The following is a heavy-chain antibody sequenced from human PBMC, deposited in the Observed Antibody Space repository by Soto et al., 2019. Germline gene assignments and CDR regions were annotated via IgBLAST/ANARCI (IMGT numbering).Heavy chain of an antibody. CDR3: ARRIAAAGTYYYYGMDV. CDR1: GYSFTSYW. D-gene: IGHD6-13*01. V-gene: IGHV5-51*01. Sequence: GESLKISCKGSGYSFTSYWIGWVRQMPGKGLEWMGIIYPGDSDTGYSPSFQGQVTISADKSISTAYLQWSSLKASDTAMYYCARRIAAAGTYYYYGMDVWGQGTTVTVSS. CDR2: IYPGDSDT. J-gene: IGHJ6*02.